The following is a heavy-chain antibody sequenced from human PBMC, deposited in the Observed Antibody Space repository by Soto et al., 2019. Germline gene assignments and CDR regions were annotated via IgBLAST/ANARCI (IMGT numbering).Heavy chain of an antibody. CDR3: ARDEVGAYYNWFDP. D-gene: IGHD1-26*01. CDR1: GYTFTSYG. J-gene: IGHJ5*02. Sequence: ASVKVSCKASGYTFTSYGISWVRQAPGQGLEWMGWISAYNGNTNYAQKLQGRVTMTKDTSTSTAYMELRSLRSDDTAVYYCARDEVGAYYNWFDPWGQGTLVTVSS. CDR2: ISAYNGNT. V-gene: IGHV1-18*01.